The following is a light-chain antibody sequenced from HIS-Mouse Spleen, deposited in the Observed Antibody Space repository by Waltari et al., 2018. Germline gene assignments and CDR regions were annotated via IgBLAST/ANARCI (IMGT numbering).Light chain of an antibody. CDR3: SSYTSSSTRV. CDR2: DVS. CDR1: SSDVGGYNY. J-gene: IGLJ3*02. Sequence: QSALTQPASVSGSPGQSITISCPGTSSDVGGYNYFSWYQQPPDKAPKLMIYDVSNRPSGVSNRFSGSKSGNTASLTISGLQAEDEADYYCSSYTSSSTRVFGGGTKLTVL. V-gene: IGLV2-14*03.